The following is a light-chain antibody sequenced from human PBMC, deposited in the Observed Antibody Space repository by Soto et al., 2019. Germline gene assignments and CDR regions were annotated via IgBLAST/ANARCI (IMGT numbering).Light chain of an antibody. Sequence: QAVVTQPRSVSGSPGQSVTISCTGTSSDVGGYNYVSWYQQHPGKAPKLMIYDVSKRPSGVPDRFSGSKSGNTASLTISGLQAEDEADYYCCSYAGSYTFVVFGGGTKLPS. J-gene: IGLJ2*01. CDR2: DVS. CDR1: SSDVGGYNY. V-gene: IGLV2-11*01. CDR3: CSYAGSYTFVV.